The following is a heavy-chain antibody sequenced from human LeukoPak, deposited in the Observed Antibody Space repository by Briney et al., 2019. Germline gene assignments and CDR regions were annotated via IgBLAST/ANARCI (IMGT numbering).Heavy chain of an antibody. V-gene: IGHV3-66*01. J-gene: IGHJ5*02. Sequence: GGSLRLSCAASGLTVSSDYMIWVRQTPGKGLEWVSVIYSGGTTHYPDSVKGRFTISRDNSKNTVFLQVDSLRADDSAVYYCARVYSNFWFDPWGQGTLVTVSS. CDR2: IYSGGTT. D-gene: IGHD4-11*01. CDR1: GLTVSSDY. CDR3: ARVYSNFWFDP.